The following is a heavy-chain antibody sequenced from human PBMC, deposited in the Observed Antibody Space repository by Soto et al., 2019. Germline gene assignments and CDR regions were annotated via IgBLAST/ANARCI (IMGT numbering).Heavy chain of an antibody. D-gene: IGHD3-10*01. J-gene: IGHJ6*02. CDR3: TTRGNYYYYYGIDA. CDR2: ISSRVHGATA. Sequence: GGSLRLSCAAAGFSFSHAWTTWVRQAPGKGLEWVGHISSRVHGATADYAAPVKGRFTISRDDSESTLYLEMNSLKTEDTGIYYCTTRGNYYYYYGIDAWGQGTTVTVSS. CDR1: GFSFSHAW. V-gene: IGHV3-15*01.